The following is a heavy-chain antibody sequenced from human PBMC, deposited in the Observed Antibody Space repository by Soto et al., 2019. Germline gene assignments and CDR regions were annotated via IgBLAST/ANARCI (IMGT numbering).Heavy chain of an antibody. CDR2: ISAYNGNT. J-gene: IGHJ6*03. CDR3: ARSAVTTFIYYYYMDV. V-gene: IGHV1-18*01. CDR1: GYTFTSYG. D-gene: IGHD4-17*01. Sequence: GASVKVSCKASGYTFTSYGISWVRQAPGQGLEWMGWISAYNGNTNYAQKLQGRVTMTTDTSTSTAYMELRSLRPDDTAVYYCARSAVTTFIYYYYMDVWGKGTPVTVS.